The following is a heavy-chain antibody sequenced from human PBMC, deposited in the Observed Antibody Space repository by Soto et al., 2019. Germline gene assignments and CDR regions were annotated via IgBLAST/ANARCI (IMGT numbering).Heavy chain of an antibody. Sequence: KQSQTLSLTCTVSGGSISSYYWSWIRQPPGKGLEWIGYIYYSGSTNYNPSLKSRVTISVDTSKNQFSLKLSSVTAADTAVYYCARSTPGGNYYFDYWGQGTLVTVSS. CDR1: GGSISSYY. J-gene: IGHJ4*02. CDR3: ARSTPGGNYYFDY. V-gene: IGHV4-59*01. CDR2: IYYSGST. D-gene: IGHD2-21*02.